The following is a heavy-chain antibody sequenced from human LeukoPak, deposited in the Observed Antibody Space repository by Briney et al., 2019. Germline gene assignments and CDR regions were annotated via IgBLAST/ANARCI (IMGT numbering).Heavy chain of an antibody. J-gene: IGHJ4*02. D-gene: IGHD6-19*01. V-gene: IGHV4-59*01. CDR3: ARLGSDFDY. Sequence: SETLSLTCTVSGGSISSYYWSWIRQPPGKGLEWIGYIYYSGSTNYNPSLKSRVAISVDTSKNQFSLKLSSVTAADTAVYYCARLGSDFDYWGQGTLVTVSS. CDR1: GGSISSYY. CDR2: IYYSGST.